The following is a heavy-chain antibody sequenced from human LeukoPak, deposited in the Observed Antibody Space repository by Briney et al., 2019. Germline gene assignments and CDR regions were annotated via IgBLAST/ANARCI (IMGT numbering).Heavy chain of an antibody. CDR3: AARGSASYYARYFDY. D-gene: IGHD1-26*01. J-gene: IGHJ4*02. V-gene: IGHV1-24*01. CDR1: GYSLTALS. Sequence: ASLKVSCKVSGYSLTALSMHWVRQAPVKGRERIGGFDPEDGETIYAQKFQGRVTMTEDTSTDTANMELSSLRSEDTAVYYCAARGSASYYARYFDYWGQGTLVTVSS. CDR2: FDPEDGET.